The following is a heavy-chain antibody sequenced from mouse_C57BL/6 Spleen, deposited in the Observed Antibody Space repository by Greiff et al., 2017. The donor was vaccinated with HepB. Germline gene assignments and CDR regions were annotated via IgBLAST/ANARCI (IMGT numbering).Heavy chain of an antibody. CDR3: ARSLYYDYYFDY. CDR1: GYTFTDYN. Sequence: EVQLQQSGPELVKPGASVKMSCKASGYTFTDYNMHWVKQSHGKSLEWIGYINPNNGGTSYNQKFKGKATLTVNKSSSTAYMELRSLTSEESAVYYCARSLYYDYYFDYWGQGTTLTVSS. D-gene: IGHD2-4*01. CDR2: INPNNGGT. V-gene: IGHV1-22*01. J-gene: IGHJ2*01.